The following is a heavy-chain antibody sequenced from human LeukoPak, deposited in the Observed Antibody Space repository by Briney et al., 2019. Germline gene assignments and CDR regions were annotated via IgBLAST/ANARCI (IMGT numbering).Heavy chain of an antibody. J-gene: IGHJ6*03. CDR2: TYSGGTT. V-gene: IGHV3-53*01. CDR3: ARDRGGTSGMDV. CDR1: GLTVNSNY. D-gene: IGHD4-23*01. Sequence: GGSLRLSCAASGLTVNSNYMSWVRQAPGKGLEWVSVTYSGGTTYYADSVKGRFTISRDNSKNTLSLQMKSLRADDTAVYYCARDRGGTSGMDVWGKGTTVTVSS.